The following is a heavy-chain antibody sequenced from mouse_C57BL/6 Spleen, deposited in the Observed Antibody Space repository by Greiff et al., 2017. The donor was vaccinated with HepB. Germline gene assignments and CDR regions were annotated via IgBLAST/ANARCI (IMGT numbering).Heavy chain of an antibody. CDR1: GYAFSSSW. CDR2: IYPGDGDT. D-gene: IGHD2-2*01. J-gene: IGHJ2*01. CDR3: ASNYYGYDDFDY. Sequence: VQLKESGPELVKPGASVKISCKASGYAFSSSWMNWVKQRPGKGLEWIGRIYPGDGDTNYNGKFKGKATLTADKSSSTAYMQLSSLTSEDSAVYFCASNYYGYDDFDYWGQGTTLTVSS. V-gene: IGHV1-82*01.